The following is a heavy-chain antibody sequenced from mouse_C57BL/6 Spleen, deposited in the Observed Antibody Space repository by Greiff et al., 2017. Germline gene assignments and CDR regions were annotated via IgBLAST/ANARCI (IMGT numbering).Heavy chain of an antibody. J-gene: IGHJ4*01. V-gene: IGHV1-42*01. CDR3: ARYYSNPFYAMDY. CDR1: GYSFTGYY. D-gene: IGHD2-5*01. Sequence: VQLQQSGPELVKPGASVKISCKASGYSFTGYYMNWVKQSPEKSLEWIGEINPSTGGTTYNQKFKAKATLTVDKSSSTAYMQLKSLTSEDSAVYYCARYYSNPFYAMDYWGQGTSVTVSS. CDR2: INPSTGGT.